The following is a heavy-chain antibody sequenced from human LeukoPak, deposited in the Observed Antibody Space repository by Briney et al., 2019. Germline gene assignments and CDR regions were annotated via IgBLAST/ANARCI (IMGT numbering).Heavy chain of an antibody. J-gene: IGHJ3*02. CDR1: GFTFSNHD. Sequence: GGSLRLSCAASGFTFSNHDMHWVRQATGKGLEWVSAIGTGGDTYYDASVKGRFTISRENARSSLYLQMNSLRVGDTAVYYCERGGNYFGSGTYPFPLDIWGQGTMVTVSS. V-gene: IGHV3-13*01. CDR2: IGTGGDT. CDR3: ERGGNYFGSGTYPFPLDI. D-gene: IGHD3-10*01.